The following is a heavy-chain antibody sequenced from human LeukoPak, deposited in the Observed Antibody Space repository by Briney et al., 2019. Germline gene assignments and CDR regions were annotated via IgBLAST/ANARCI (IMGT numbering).Heavy chain of an antibody. V-gene: IGHV3-74*01. Sequence: PGGSLRLSCAASGFTFSSYWMHWVRQAPGKGLVWVSRINSDGSSTSYADSVKGRFTISRDNAKNTLYLQMNSLRAEDTAVYYCARGARAFGGIPKGYWGQGTLVTVSS. J-gene: IGHJ4*02. CDR2: INSDGSST. CDR1: GFTFSSYW. CDR3: ARGARAFGGIPKGY. D-gene: IGHD3-10*01.